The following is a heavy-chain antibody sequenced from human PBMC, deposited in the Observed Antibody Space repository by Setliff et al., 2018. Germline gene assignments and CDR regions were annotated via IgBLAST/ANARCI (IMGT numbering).Heavy chain of an antibody. V-gene: IGHV1-18*01. CDR1: GYTFTSYG. CDR3: ARDLDYQYYYDSSGRDAFDI. Sequence: GASVKVSCKASGYTFTSYGITWVRQAPGQGLEWMGWISTYNGKTNYAQKFQGRVTMTTDTSTSTAYMELRSLRSDDTAVYNCARDLDYQYYYDSSGRDAFDIWGQGTMVTVSS. CDR2: ISTYNGKT. J-gene: IGHJ3*02. D-gene: IGHD3-22*01.